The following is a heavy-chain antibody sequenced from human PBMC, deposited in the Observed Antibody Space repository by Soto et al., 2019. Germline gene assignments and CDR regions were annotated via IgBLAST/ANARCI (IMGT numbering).Heavy chain of an antibody. D-gene: IGHD4-17*01. J-gene: IGHJ5*02. Sequence: ASVKVSCKASGGTFSSYAISWVRQAPGQGLEWMGIINPSGGSTNYAQKFQGRVTMTSDTSTSTVYMELSSLTTDDTAVYYCARVIVPTTVTTSNWFDPWGQGTLVTVSS. V-gene: IGHV1-46*01. CDR1: GGTFSSYA. CDR2: INPSGGST. CDR3: ARVIVPTTVTTSNWFDP.